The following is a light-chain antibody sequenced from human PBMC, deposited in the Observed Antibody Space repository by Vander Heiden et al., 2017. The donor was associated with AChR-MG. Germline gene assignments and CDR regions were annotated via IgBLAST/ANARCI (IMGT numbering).Light chain of an antibody. CDR2: AAS. J-gene: IGKJ2*01. CDR1: QSISSY. Sequence: DIQMTQSPSSLSASVGDRVTITCRASQSISSYLNWYQQKPGKAPKLLISAASSLHSGVPSRFSGSESGTGFTLTISRLQAEDFATYYCQQSYSTPYTFGQGTKLEIK. V-gene: IGKV1-39*01. CDR3: QQSYSTPYT.